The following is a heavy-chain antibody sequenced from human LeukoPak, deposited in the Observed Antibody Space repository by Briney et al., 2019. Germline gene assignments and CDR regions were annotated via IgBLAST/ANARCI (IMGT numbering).Heavy chain of an antibody. J-gene: IGHJ4*02. D-gene: IGHD4-17*01. CDR2: TYTSGST. V-gene: IGHV4-61*02. Sequence: SQTLSLTCTVSGGSISSGSYYWSWIRQPAGKGLEWIGRTYTSGSTNYNPSLKSRLTISVDTSKNQFPLKLRSVTAADTAVYYCAREAYGDSRHYWGQGTLVTVSS. CDR3: AREAYGDSRHY. CDR1: GGSISSGSYY.